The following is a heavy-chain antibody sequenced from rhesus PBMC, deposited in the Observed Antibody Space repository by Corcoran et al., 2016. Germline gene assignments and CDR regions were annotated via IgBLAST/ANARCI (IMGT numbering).Heavy chain of an antibody. J-gene: IGHJ3*01. CDR2: IYGSGGST. CDR1: GGSISDDYY. CDR3: ARPYSSWTDDAFDF. Sequence: QVQLQESGPGLVKPSETLSLTCAVSGGSISDDYYWSWIRQPPGKGLEWIGYIYGSGGSTNYNPSLKNRVTILIDTSKNQFSLKLSSVTAADTAVYYCARPYSSWTDDAFDFWGQGLRVTVSS. V-gene: IGHV4-106*01. D-gene: IGHD6-13*01.